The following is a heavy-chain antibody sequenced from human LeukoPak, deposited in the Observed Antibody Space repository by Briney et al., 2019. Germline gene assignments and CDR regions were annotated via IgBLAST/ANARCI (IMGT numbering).Heavy chain of an antibody. CDR3: SRGEYPYASDH. D-gene: IGHD3-16*01. Sequence: GGSLRLSCAASGFTFSYYYMHWVRQAPGKGLVWVSHISNDGTRTNYADSVKGRFTISRDNAKNTLYLQMNSLGAEDTAVYYCSRGEYPYASDHGGQGSLVSVSS. J-gene: IGHJ4*02. V-gene: IGHV3-74*01. CDR2: ISNDGTRT. CDR1: GFTFSYYY.